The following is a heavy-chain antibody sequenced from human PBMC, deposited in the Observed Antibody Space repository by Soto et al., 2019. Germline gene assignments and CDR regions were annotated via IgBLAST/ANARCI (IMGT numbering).Heavy chain of an antibody. CDR3: ARDSEWELRNYYYGIDV. J-gene: IGHJ6*02. Sequence: SVKVSCKASGGTFSSYAISWVRQAPGHGLEWMGGIIPIFGTANYAQKFQGRVTITADESTSTAYMELSSLRSEDTAVYYCARDSEWELRNYYYGIDVWGQGTTVTVSS. CDR2: IIPIFGTA. CDR1: GGTFSSYA. V-gene: IGHV1-69*13. D-gene: IGHD1-26*01.